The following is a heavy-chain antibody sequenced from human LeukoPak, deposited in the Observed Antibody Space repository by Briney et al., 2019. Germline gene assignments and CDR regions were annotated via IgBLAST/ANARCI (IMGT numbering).Heavy chain of an antibody. CDR2: MYYSGST. CDR3: ATRWGGQQLPDYFDY. J-gene: IGHJ4*02. CDR1: GGSISSSSYY. Sequence: PSETLSLTCTVSGGSISSSSYYWGWIRQPPGKGLEWIGSMYYSGSTYYNPSLKSRVTISVDTSKNQFSLKLSSVTAADTAVYYCATRWGGQQLPDYFDYWGQGTLVTVSS. D-gene: IGHD6-13*01. V-gene: IGHV4-39*01.